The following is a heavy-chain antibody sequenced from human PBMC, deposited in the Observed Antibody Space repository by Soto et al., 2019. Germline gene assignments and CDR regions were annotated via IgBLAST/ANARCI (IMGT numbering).Heavy chain of an antibody. V-gene: IGHV4-34*01. Sequence: SETLSLTCAVYGGSFSGYYWSWIRQPPGKGLEWIGEINHSGSTNYNPSLKSRVTIPVDTSKNQFSLKLSSVTAADTAVYYCARGGLWWDYWGQGTLVTVSS. CDR3: ARGGLWWDY. CDR1: GGSFSGYY. CDR2: INHSGST. D-gene: IGHD2-21*01. J-gene: IGHJ4*02.